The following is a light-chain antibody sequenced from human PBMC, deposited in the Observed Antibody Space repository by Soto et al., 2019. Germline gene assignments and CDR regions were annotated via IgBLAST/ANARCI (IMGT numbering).Light chain of an antibody. J-gene: IGKJ5*01. CDR3: QQYNNWPIT. CDR1: QSVSSN. V-gene: IGKV3-15*01. CDR2: GAS. Sequence: EIVMTHSPATLSVSPGERATLSCRASQSVSSNLAWYQQKAGQAPRILIYGASTRATGIPARFSGSGSGTEFTLTISSLESEDFAVYYCQQYNNWPITFGQGTRLEIK.